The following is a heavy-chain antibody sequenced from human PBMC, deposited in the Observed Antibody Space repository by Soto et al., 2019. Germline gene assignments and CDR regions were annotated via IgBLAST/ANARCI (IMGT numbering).Heavy chain of an antibody. Sequence: QVQLVQSGPEVKKPGASVKVSCKTSGYTFTTFGISWVRQAPGQGLEWMGWINTDKGNTNYAQKFQGRVTMTTDTSTSTASMELRGLRSTDPAVYYCAPRSRAFDFWGQGTLVTVA. V-gene: IGHV1-18*01. CDR3: APRSRAFDF. CDR1: GYTFTTFG. CDR2: INTDKGNT. J-gene: IGHJ4*02.